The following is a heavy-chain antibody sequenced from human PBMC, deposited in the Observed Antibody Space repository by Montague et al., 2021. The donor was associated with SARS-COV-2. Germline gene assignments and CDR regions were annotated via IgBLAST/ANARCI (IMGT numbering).Heavy chain of an antibody. V-gene: IGHV4-59*01. J-gene: IGHJ4*02. Sequence: SETLSLTCTVSGGSISRYYWNWIRQPPGKGLELIAYIYYSGSTNYNPSLKSRVTISVDTSKNQFSLKLSSVTAADTAVYYCARSRGDYDILTGYTYYFDYWGQGTLVTVSS. D-gene: IGHD3-9*01. CDR2: IYYSGST. CDR3: ARSRGDYDILTGYTYYFDY. CDR1: GGSISRYY.